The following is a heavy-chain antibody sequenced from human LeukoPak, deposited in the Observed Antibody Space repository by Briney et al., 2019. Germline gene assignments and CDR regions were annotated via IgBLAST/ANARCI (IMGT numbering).Heavy chain of an antibody. CDR3: ARALYDGSGYYSHFDY. CDR2: ISTSSSYI. V-gene: IGHV3-21*01. J-gene: IGHJ4*02. CDR1: GFTFSTYS. D-gene: IGHD3-22*01. Sequence: GGSLRLSCAASGFTFSTYSMNWVRQAPGKGLEWVSSISTSSSYIYYADSVKGRFTISRDNAKKSLYLQMNSLRADDTAMYYCARALYDGSGYYSHFDYWGQGTLVTVSS.